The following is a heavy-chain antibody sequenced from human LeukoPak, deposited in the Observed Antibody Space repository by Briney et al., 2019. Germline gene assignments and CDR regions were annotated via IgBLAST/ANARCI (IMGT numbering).Heavy chain of an antibody. J-gene: IGHJ4*02. CDR1: GGSLSSYY. CDR2: IYYSGTT. Sequence: SETLSLTCTVSGGSLSSYYWTWIRQPPGKGVEWIGYIYYSGTTNYNPSLKSRVTMSVDTSKNQFSLKLNSVTAADTAVYYCARSGTLTGYLYWGQGALVTVSS. V-gene: IGHV4-59*01. D-gene: IGHD3-9*01. CDR3: ARSGTLTGYLY.